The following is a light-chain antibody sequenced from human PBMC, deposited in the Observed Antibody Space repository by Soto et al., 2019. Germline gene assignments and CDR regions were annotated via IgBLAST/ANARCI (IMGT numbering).Light chain of an antibody. CDR1: QGISTH. CDR2: SAS. Sequence: DIQMTQSPSSLSASIGDRVTITCRASQGISTHLAWYQQKPGTVPKLLIYSASILQSRVPSRFSGGGSGTDFTLTITSLQAEDVATYYCQKHNGAPFTFGPGTKVDIK. V-gene: IGKV1-27*01. J-gene: IGKJ3*01. CDR3: QKHNGAPFT.